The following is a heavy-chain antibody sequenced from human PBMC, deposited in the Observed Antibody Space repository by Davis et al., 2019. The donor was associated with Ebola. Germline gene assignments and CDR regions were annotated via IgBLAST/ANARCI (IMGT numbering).Heavy chain of an antibody. CDR2: IKPDGSEK. Sequence: PGGSLRLSCAASGFTFSSYWMSWVRQAPGKGLEWVANIKPDGSEKYYVDSVKGRFTISRDNAKNSLYLQMNSLRAEDTAVYYCARDNEAIVVVPAAIDYWGQGTLVTVSS. D-gene: IGHD2-2*01. V-gene: IGHV3-7*01. CDR3: ARDNEAIVVVPAAIDY. CDR1: GFTFSSYW. J-gene: IGHJ4*02.